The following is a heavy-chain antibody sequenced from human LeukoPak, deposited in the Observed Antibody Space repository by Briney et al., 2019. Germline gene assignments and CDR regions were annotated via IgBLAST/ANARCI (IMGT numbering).Heavy chain of an antibody. CDR1: GGSISTYY. Sequence: SETLSLTCTVSGGSISTYYWSWVRQPPGKGLEWIGYIHYSGSTSYNPSLKSRVLISIDTSKNQFSLKLSSVTAADTAVYYCATLVRGSPYGMDFWGQGTTVTVSS. CDR3: ATLVRGSPYGMDF. V-gene: IGHV4-59*08. D-gene: IGHD3-10*01. J-gene: IGHJ6*02. CDR2: IHYSGST.